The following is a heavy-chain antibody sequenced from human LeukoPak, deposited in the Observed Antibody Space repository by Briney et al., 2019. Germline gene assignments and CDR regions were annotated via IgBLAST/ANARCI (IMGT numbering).Heavy chain of an antibody. V-gene: IGHV4-34*01. CDR1: GGSFSGYY. CDR3: ARVGGSNYYYYGMDV. J-gene: IGHJ6*02. CDR2: INHSGST. Sequence: SETLSLTCAVYGGSFSGYYWSWIRQPPGKGLEWIGEINHSGSTNYNPSLKSRVTISVDTSKNQFSLKLSSVTAADTAVYYCARVGGSNYYYYGMDVWGQGTTVTVFS. D-gene: IGHD2-15*01.